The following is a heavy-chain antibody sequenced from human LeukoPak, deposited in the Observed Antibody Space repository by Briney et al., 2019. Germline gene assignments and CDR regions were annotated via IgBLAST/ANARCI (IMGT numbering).Heavy chain of an antibody. Sequence: SVKVSCKASGGTFSSYTISWVRQAPGQGLEWMGRIIPILGIANYAQKFQGRVTITADKSTSTAYMELSSLRSEDTAVYYCARGLGRMATMDWFDPWGQGTLVTVSS. D-gene: IGHD5-24*01. V-gene: IGHV1-69*02. J-gene: IGHJ5*02. CDR1: GGTFSSYT. CDR2: IIPILGIA. CDR3: ARGLGRMATMDWFDP.